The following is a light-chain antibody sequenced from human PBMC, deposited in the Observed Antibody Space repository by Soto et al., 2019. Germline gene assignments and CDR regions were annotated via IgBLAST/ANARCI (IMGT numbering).Light chain of an antibody. Sequence: QSALTQPASVSGSPGQSITISCTGTSSDIGGYNSVSWYQHHPGKAPKVLIYDVNNRPSGVSNRFSGSKSGNTASLTISGLQAEDEADYFCSSYSSSSILVVFGGGTKVTVL. CDR2: DVN. J-gene: IGLJ2*01. V-gene: IGLV2-14*03. CDR3: SSYSSSSILVV. CDR1: SSDIGGYNS.